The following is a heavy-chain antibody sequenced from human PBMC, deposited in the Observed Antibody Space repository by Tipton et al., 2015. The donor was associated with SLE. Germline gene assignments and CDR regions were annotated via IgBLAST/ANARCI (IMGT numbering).Heavy chain of an antibody. CDR2: IHSSGTT. D-gene: IGHD3-10*01. Sequence: TLSLTCSVSGGAVIHNYWSWIRQPPGKGLEWIGYIHSSGTTKYNSSLKSRVTISIDTSNNQFSLRLTSVTAADTAVYFCARVGDYYNSGSRVFDHWGQGFLVTVSS. J-gene: IGHJ4*02. CDR1: GGAVIHNY. CDR3: ARVGDYYNSGSRVFDH. V-gene: IGHV4-59*02.